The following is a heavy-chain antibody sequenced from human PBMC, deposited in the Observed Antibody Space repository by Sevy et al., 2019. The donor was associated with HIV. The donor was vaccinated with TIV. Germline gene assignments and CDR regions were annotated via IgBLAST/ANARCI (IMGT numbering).Heavy chain of an antibody. CDR1: GFTFTNYG. CDR3: AKEWTLLSDWYGEFDY. CDR2: ISNSGANT. J-gene: IGHJ4*02. D-gene: IGHD6-19*01. V-gene: IGHV3-23*01. Sequence: GGSLRLSCAASGFTFTNYGMHWVRQAPGKGLEWVPGISNSGANTYYADSVRGRFTVSRDNSKNTVYLQLNSLRAEDTAIYYCAKEWTLLSDWYGEFDYWGQGTLVTVSS.